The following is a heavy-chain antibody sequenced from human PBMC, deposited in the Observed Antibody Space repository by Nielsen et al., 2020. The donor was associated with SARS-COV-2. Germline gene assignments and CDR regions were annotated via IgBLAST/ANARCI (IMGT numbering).Heavy chain of an antibody. CDR3: AKSALNYYDSSGYSYYFDY. CDR2: ISGSGGST. V-gene: IGHV3-23*01. J-gene: IGHJ4*02. D-gene: IGHD3-22*01. Sequence: WIRQPPRKGLEWVSAISGSGGSTYYADSVKGRFTISRDNSKNTLYLQMNSLRAEDTAVYYCAKSALNYYDSSGYSYYFDYWGQGTLVTVSS.